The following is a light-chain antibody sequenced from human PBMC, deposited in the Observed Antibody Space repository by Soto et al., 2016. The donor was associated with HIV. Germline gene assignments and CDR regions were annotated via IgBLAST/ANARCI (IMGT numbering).Light chain of an antibody. J-gene: IGKJ2*01. CDR3: TQATQFPYT. CDR1: QSLVHSDGNSY. CDR2: QAS. V-gene: IGKV2-30*02. Sequence: DVALTQSPLSLPVTLGQPASISCRSSQSLVHSDGNSYLTWFHQRPVQSPRRLIYQASKRDSGVPDRFSGSGAGTDFTLEISRVEAEDVGIYYCTQATQFPYTFGQGTKLEIK.